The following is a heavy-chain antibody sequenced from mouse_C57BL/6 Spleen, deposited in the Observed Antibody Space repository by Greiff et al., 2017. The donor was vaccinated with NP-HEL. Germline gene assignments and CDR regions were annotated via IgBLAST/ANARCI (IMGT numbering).Heavy chain of an antibody. D-gene: IGHD3-2*02. CDR2: IDPPDSYT. J-gene: IGHJ4*01. Sequence: VQLQQPGAELVMPGASVKLSCKASGYTFTSYWMHWVKQRPGQGLEWIGEIDPPDSYTNYNQKFKGKSTLTVDKSSSTAYMQLSSLTSEDSAVYYCARSQTAQATDYAMDYWGQGTSVTVSS. V-gene: IGHV1-69*01. CDR1: GYTFTSYW. CDR3: ARSQTAQATDYAMDY.